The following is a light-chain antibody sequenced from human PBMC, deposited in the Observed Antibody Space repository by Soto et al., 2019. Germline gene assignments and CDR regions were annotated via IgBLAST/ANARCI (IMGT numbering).Light chain of an antibody. CDR2: GAS. Sequence: IVLTQAPATLSLSPGEIATLSCRASQSVSIYLAWYQQKPGQAPRLLIYGASTRATGIPARFSGSGSGTEFTLTISSLQSEDFAVYYCQQYNNWPITFGQGTRMEIK. V-gene: IGKV3-15*01. J-gene: IGKJ5*01. CDR1: QSVSIY. CDR3: QQYNNWPIT.